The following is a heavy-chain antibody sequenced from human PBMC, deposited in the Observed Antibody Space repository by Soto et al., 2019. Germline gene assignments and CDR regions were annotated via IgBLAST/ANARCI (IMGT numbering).Heavy chain of an antibody. J-gene: IGHJ6*02. CDR3: ARDVGSYYYYYYGMDV. D-gene: IGHD3-10*01. CDR1: GYTFTSYA. CDR2: INAGNGNT. V-gene: IGHV1-3*01. Sequence: ASVKVSCKASGYTFTSYAMHWVRQAPGQRLEWMGWINAGNGNTKYSQKFQGRVTITRDTSASTAYMELSSLRSEDTAVYYCARDVGSYYYYYYGMDVWGQGTTVTVSS.